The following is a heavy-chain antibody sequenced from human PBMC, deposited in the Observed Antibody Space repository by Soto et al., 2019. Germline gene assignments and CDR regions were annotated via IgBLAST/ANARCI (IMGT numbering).Heavy chain of an antibody. D-gene: IGHD1-26*01. Sequence: GGSLRSSFAASGFTFSSYAMHWVRQAPGKVLELVAVISYDGSNKYYADSVKGRFTISRDNSKNTLYLQMNSLRAEDTAVYYCAIYGYSGSYPYYYYYYVMDVWGQGTTVTVSS. CDR1: GFTFSSYA. V-gene: IGHV3-30-3*01. CDR2: ISYDGSNK. J-gene: IGHJ6*02. CDR3: AIYGYSGSYPYYYYYYVMDV.